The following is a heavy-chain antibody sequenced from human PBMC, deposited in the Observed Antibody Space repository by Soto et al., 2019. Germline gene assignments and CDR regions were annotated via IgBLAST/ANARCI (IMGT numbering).Heavy chain of an antibody. CDR3: ASWNGVAVAGAGAFDI. V-gene: IGHV1-18*01. CDR2: ISADNGNT. D-gene: IGHD6-19*01. J-gene: IGHJ3*02. CDR1: GFTFTSSA. Sequence: ASVKVSCKASGFTFTSSAMHWVRQARGQRLEWMGWISADNGNTNYAQKLQGRVTMTTDTSTSTAYMELRSLRSDDTAVYYCASWNGVAVAGAGAFDIWGQGTMVTVSS.